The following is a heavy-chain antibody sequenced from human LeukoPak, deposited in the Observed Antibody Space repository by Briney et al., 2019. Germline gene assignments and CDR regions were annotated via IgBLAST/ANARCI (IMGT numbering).Heavy chain of an antibody. CDR3: ARDWGYYDSSGSLGY. J-gene: IGHJ4*02. V-gene: IGHV4-38-2*02. Sequence: PSETLSLTCTVSGYSISSGYYWGWIRPPPGKGLEWIGSIYHSGSTYYNPSLKSRVTISVDTSKNQFSLKLSSVTAADTAVYYCARDWGYYDSSGSLGYWGQGTLVTVSS. CDR2: IYHSGST. D-gene: IGHD3-22*01. CDR1: GYSISSGYY.